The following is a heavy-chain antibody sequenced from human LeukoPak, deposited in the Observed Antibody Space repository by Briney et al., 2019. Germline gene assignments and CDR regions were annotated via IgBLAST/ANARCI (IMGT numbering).Heavy chain of an antibody. Sequence: GGSLRLSCAASGFTFSSYSMNWVRQALGKGLQLVSSITRSSSYIYYADSVKGRFTISRDNAKNSVYLQMNSLRAEDTAVYYCARHVVAVGFDYWGQGTLVTVSS. CDR2: ITRSSSYI. J-gene: IGHJ4*02. CDR1: GFTFSSYS. V-gene: IGHV3-21*01. CDR3: ARHVVAVGFDY. D-gene: IGHD3-22*01.